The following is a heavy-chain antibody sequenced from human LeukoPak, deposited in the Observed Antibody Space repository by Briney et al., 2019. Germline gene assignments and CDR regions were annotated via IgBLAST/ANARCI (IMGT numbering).Heavy chain of an antibody. Sequence: SETLSLTCTVSGGSISSSSYYWGWIRQPPGKGLEWIGSIYYSGSTYYNPSLKSRVTISVDTSKNQFSLKLSSVTAADTAVYYCARDYGDKTIFGTADDVWGQGTLVTVSS. D-gene: IGHD3-3*01. CDR1: GGSISSSSYY. V-gene: IGHV4-39*02. CDR2: IYYSGST. J-gene: IGHJ4*02. CDR3: ARDYGDKTIFGTADDV.